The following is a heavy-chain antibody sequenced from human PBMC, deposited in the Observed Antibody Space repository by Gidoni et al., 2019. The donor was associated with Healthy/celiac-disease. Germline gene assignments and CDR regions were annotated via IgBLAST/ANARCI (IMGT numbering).Heavy chain of an antibody. Sequence: QVQLVQSGAEVKKPASSVTVSCKASGGTFSSYAISWVRQAPGPGLEWMGGIIPIFGTANYAQKFQGRVTITADESTSTAYMELSSLRSEDTAVYYCARVLGSSGYYVLRGMDVWGQGTTVTVSS. CDR2: IIPIFGTA. D-gene: IGHD3-22*01. V-gene: IGHV1-69*01. CDR3: ARVLGSSGYYVLRGMDV. CDR1: GGTFSSYA. J-gene: IGHJ6*02.